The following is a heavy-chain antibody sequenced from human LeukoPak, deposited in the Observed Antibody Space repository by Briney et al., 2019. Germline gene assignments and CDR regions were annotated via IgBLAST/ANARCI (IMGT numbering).Heavy chain of an antibody. D-gene: IGHD3-22*01. CDR1: GYTFTSYD. Sequence: ASVKVSCKASGYTFTSYDINWVRQATGQGLEWMGWMNPNSGNTGYAQKFQGRVSMTRNTSISTAYMELSSLRSEDTAVYYCARAAYYYDSSGYPLDYWGQGALVTVSS. J-gene: IGHJ4*02. CDR2: MNPNSGNT. CDR3: ARAAYYYDSSGYPLDY. V-gene: IGHV1-8*01.